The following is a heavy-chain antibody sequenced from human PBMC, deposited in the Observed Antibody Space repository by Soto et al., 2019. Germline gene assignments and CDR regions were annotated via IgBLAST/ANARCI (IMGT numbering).Heavy chain of an antibody. CDR2: ISAHNGNT. D-gene: IGHD3-10*01. CDR1: GYGFTTYG. J-gene: IGHJ4*02. CDR3: ARGRYGAY. V-gene: IGHV1-18*01. Sequence: QVHLVQSGAEVKKPGASVKVSCKGSGYGFTTYGITWVRQAPGQGLEWMAWISAHNGNTNYAQKLQGRVTVTRDTSTSTAYMELRSLRSDDTAVYYCARGRYGAYWGQGALVNVSS.